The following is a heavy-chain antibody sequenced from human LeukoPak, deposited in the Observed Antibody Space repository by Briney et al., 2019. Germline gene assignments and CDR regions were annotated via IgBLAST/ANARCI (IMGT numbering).Heavy chain of an antibody. CDR2: IRYDGGNK. D-gene: IGHD6-19*01. Sequence: PGGSLRLSCVASGFTFSTFGMHWVRQAPGKGLEWVAFIRYDGGNKYYADSVKGRFTISRDNSKNTLYLQMVSLRVEDTAVYYCVKRIVVADKFDYWGQGSLVTVSS. J-gene: IGHJ4*02. CDR3: VKRIVVADKFDY. V-gene: IGHV3-30*02. CDR1: GFTFSTFG.